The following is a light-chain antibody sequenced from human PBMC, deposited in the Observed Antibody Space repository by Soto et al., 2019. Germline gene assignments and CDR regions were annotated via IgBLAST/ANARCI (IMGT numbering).Light chain of an antibody. J-gene: IGKJ5*01. Sequence: ESVLTQSPGTLSLSPGERVTLSCRASQSVSSNLAWYQQKPGQAPRLLIYGASARALGIPDRFSGSGSGTDFTLTISRLEPEDFAVYYCQQYGSSPPITFGQGTRLEIK. CDR1: QSVSSN. CDR2: GAS. V-gene: IGKV3-20*01. CDR3: QQYGSSPPIT.